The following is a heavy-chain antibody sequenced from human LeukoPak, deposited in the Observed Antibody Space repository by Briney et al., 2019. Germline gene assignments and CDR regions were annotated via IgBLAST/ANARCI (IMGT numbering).Heavy chain of an antibody. J-gene: IGHJ6*02. D-gene: IGHD6-19*01. V-gene: IGHV4-39*07. Sequence: SETLSLTCTVSGGSISSSSYYWGWIRQPPGKGLEWIGSIYTSGSTNYNPSLKSRVTMSVDTSKNQFSLKLSSVTAADTAVYYCARAPPGIAVAGTAPYGMGVWGQGTTVTVSS. CDR1: GGSISSSSYY. CDR2: IYTSGST. CDR3: ARAPPGIAVAGTAPYGMGV.